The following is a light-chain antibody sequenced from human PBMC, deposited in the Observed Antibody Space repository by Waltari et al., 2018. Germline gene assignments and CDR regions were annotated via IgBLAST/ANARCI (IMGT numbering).Light chain of an antibody. CDR2: GAS. Sequence: EIVMTQSPATLSVSPGERATLSCRASQSVSSNLAWYQQKPGQAPRLPIYGASTRATGIPARFSGSGSGTEFTLTISSLQSEDFAVYYCQQYNNWPWGFGQGTKVEIK. V-gene: IGKV3-15*01. J-gene: IGKJ1*01. CDR3: QQYNNWPWG. CDR1: QSVSSN.